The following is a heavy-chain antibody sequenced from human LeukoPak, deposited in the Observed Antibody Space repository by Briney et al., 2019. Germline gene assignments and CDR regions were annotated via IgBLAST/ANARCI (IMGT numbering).Heavy chain of an antibody. CDR1: GYTFTSYG. D-gene: IGHD7-27*01. Sequence: ASVSVSCKATGYTFTSYGISWVRQAPGQGLERMGWISSNSDNTNYAQKLQGRVTMTTDTSTSTAYMELRSLISDDTALYFCARDWGSIKVIADYWGQGTLVTVSS. CDR3: ARDWGSIKVIADY. J-gene: IGHJ4*02. V-gene: IGHV1-18*01. CDR2: ISSNSDNT.